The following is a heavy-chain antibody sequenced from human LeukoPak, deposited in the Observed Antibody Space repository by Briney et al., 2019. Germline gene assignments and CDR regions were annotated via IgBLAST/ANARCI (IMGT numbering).Heavy chain of an antibody. Sequence: GGSLRLSCVVSGFTLKTFKMNWVRQAPGQGLEWVSSISSDSTYTSYADSVKGRFTISGDNAKNSMYLQMDSLRAEDTAVYYCARGRGDGYYFDSWGQGTLVTVSS. CDR2: ISSDSTYT. J-gene: IGHJ4*02. CDR1: GFTLKTFK. V-gene: IGHV3-21*01. CDR3: ARGRGDGYYFDS. D-gene: IGHD5-24*01.